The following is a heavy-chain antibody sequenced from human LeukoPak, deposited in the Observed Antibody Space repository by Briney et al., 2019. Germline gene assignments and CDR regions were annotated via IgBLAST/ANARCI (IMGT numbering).Heavy chain of an antibody. CDR2: ITPRGGST. CDR3: AKVGSSGWYFDY. Sequence: PGGSLRLSCVASGFTFSSYPMCWVRQAPGRGLECVSGITPRGGSTYYADSVKGSFTFPRDNSKNTMNLQMNRLRAEDTAVYYCAKVGSSGWYFDYWGQGALVTVSS. J-gene: IGHJ4*02. D-gene: IGHD6-19*01. CDR1: GFTFSSYP. V-gene: IGHV3-23*01.